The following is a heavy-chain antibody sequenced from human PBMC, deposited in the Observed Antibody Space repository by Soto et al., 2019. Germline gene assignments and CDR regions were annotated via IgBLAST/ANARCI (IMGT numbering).Heavy chain of an antibody. V-gene: IGHV3-72*01. CDR1: GFTFSDHY. Sequence: EVQLVESGGGLVQPGGSLRLSCAASGFTFSDHYMDWVRQAPGKGLEWVGRIRNKGNSYTTEDAASVKGRFTVSRDDSKNALYLQMNSLKTEDTAVYYCSRAGILTSPYYLDYWGQGTMVTVSS. D-gene: IGHD2-21*01. CDR2: IRNKGNSYTT. J-gene: IGHJ4*02. CDR3: SRAGILTSPYYLDY.